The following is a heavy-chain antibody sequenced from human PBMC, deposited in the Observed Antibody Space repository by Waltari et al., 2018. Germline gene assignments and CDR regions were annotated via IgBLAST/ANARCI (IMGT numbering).Heavy chain of an antibody. D-gene: IGHD3-3*01. Sequence: QVQLVQSGAEVKKPGSSVKVSCKASGYTFTSYDINWVRQAPGQGLEWMGWMNPNSGNTGYAQKFQGRVTMTRNTSISTAYMELSSLRSEDTAVYYCARGQDDFWSGYPYYYYMDVWGKGTTVTVSS. CDR1: GYTFTSYD. J-gene: IGHJ6*03. CDR2: MNPNSGNT. V-gene: IGHV1-8*01. CDR3: ARGQDDFWSGYPYYYYMDV.